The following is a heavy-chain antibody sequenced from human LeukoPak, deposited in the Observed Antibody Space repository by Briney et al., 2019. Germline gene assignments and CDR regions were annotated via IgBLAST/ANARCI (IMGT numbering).Heavy chain of an antibody. D-gene: IGHD3-16*02. CDR3: ARDRNPSTYYDYVWGSYRYLVY. CDR2: IIPIFGTA. V-gene: IGHV1-69*13. CDR1: GGTFSSYA. Sequence: GASVKVSCKASGGTFSSYAISWVRQAPGQGLEWMGGIIPIFGTANYAQKFQGRVTITADESTSTAYIELSSLRSEDTAVYYCARDRNPSTYYDYVWGSYRYLVYWGQGTLVTVSS. J-gene: IGHJ4*02.